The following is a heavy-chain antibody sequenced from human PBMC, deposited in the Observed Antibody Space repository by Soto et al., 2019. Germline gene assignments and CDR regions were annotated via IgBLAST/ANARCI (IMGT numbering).Heavy chain of an antibody. V-gene: IGHV3-30*18. J-gene: IGHJ6*02. CDR2: ISYDGSNK. D-gene: IGHD3-10*01. CDR1: GVTFSSYG. CDR3: AKDQAGSGSYYNGDYYYYYGMDG. Sequence: GVSLRLSCAASGVTFSSYGMHWVRQAPGKGLEWVAVISYDGSNKYYADSVKGRFTISRDNSKNTLYLQMNSLRAEDTAVYYCAKDQAGSGSYYNGDYYYYYGMDGWGQGTTVTV.